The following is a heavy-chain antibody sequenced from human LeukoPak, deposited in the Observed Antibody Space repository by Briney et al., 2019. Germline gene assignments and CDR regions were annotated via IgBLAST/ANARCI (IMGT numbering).Heavy chain of an antibody. V-gene: IGHV4-34*01. CDR1: GGSFSGYY. CDR3: AIGYSTVTPDY. D-gene: IGHD4-17*01. Sequence: SETLSLTCAVYGGSFSGYYRSWIRQPPGKGLEWIGEINHSGSTNYNPSLKSRVTISVDTSKNQFSLKLSSVTAADTAVYYCAIGYSTVTPDYWGQGTLVTVSS. J-gene: IGHJ4*02. CDR2: INHSGST.